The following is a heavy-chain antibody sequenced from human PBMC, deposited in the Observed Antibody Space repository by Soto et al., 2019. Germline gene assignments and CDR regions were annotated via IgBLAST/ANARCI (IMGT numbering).Heavy chain of an antibody. CDR1: GFTFSPYW. J-gene: IGHJ4*02. CDR3: ASGGGYDFWTGYFEY. CDR2: LNSDGSST. V-gene: IGHV3-74*01. D-gene: IGHD3-3*01. Sequence: EVHLVQSGGGLVQPGGSLRLSCAASGFTFSPYWMYWVRQAPGKGPVWVSRLNSDGSSTDYADSVRGRFTISRDNAKNTLYLEMNGLRAEDTAVYYCASGGGYDFWTGYFEYWGQGSLVSVSS.